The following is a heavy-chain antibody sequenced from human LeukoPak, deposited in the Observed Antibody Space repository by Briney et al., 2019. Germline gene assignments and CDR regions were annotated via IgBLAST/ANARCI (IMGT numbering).Heavy chain of an antibody. CDR2: IHNSGSI. CDR3: ARGLRGYCSSASCYHFDY. V-gene: IGHV4-59*12. CDR1: DGSISTYY. D-gene: IGHD2-2*01. Sequence: PSETLSLTCTVSDGSISTYYWSWSRQSPGKGLEWIGYIHNSGSINYNPSLKSRVSISVDTSKNQFSLKVISVTDADTAMYYCARGLRGYCSSASCYHFDYWGQGLLVTVSS. J-gene: IGHJ4*02.